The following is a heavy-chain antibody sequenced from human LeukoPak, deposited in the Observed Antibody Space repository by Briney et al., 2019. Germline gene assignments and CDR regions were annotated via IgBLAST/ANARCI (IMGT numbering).Heavy chain of an antibody. J-gene: IGHJ4*02. CDR1: GDSISSSTYY. CDR3: ARHRGQWELLDY. D-gene: IGHD1-26*01. Sequence: SETLSLTCTVSGDSISSSTYYWAWIRQPPGKGLEWIGSFYKSGSTYYNPSLKSRVTISVDTSKNQFSLKLPSVTAADTAVYYCARHRGQWELLDYWGQGTLVTVSA. V-gene: IGHV4-39*01. CDR2: FYKSGST.